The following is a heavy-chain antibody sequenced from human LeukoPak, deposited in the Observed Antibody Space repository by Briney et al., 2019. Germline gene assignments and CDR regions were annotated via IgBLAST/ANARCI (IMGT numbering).Heavy chain of an antibody. CDR2: IIPIFGTA. CDR1: GGTFSSYA. CDR3: ASNGVYSSSPGGALDY. V-gene: IGHV1-69*05. D-gene: IGHD6-6*01. Sequence: SVKVSCKASGGTFSSYAISWVRQAPGQGLEWMGGIIPIFGTANYAQKFQGRVTITTDESTSTAYMELSSLRSEDTAVYYCASNGVYSSSPGGALDYWGQGTLVTVSS. J-gene: IGHJ4*02.